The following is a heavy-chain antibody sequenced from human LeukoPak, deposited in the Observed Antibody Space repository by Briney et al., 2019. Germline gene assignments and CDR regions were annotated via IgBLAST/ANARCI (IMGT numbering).Heavy chain of an antibody. J-gene: IGHJ4*02. D-gene: IGHD1-26*01. CDR3: AIQWGSGGYDY. V-gene: IGHV5-51*01. CDR2: IYPGDSDT. Sequence: GESLKISCKGSEDSFTNYWIGWVRQMPGKGLECMGIIYPGDSDTRYSPSFQGQVTISADKSIGTAYLQWSSLKASDTAMYYCAIQWGSGGYDYWGQGTLVTVSS. CDR1: EDSFTNYW.